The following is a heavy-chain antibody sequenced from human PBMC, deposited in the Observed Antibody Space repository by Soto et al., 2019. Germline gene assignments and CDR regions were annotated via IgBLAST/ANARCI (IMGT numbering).Heavy chain of an antibody. Sequence: PGESLKISCQGSRYNFAAYCIACVLQRPGKGLELMGIIYPSDSDTRYRPSFQGQVTISADKSISSAYLQWSSLRASDTAMYYCARGGVSTRTFDYWGQGTPVTVSS. J-gene: IGHJ4*02. CDR3: ARGGVSTRTFDY. CDR2: IYPSDSDT. D-gene: IGHD3-3*01. CDR1: RYNFAAYC. V-gene: IGHV5-51*01.